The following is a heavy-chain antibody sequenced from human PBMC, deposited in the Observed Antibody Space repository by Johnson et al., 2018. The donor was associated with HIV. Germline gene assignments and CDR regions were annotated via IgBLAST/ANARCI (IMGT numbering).Heavy chain of an antibody. J-gene: IGHJ3*02. CDR2: ISYDGSNK. CDR3: AKAGQLVAATIAFDI. D-gene: IGHD2-15*01. V-gene: IGHV3-30*18. Sequence: QVQLVESGGGVVQPGRSLRLSCAASGFTFSSYAMHWVRQAPCKGLEWVAVISYDGSNKYYADSVKGRFTISRDNSKNTLYLQMNSLRSEDTALYYCAKAGQLVAATIAFDIWGQGTMVTVSS. CDR1: GFTFSSYA.